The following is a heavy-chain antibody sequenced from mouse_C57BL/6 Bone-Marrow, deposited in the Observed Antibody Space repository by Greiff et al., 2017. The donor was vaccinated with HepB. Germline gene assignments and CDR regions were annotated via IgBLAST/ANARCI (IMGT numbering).Heavy chain of an antibody. CDR1: GYTFTDYN. CDR3: ARRPRYPGYFDV. Sequence: EVQLQQSGPELVKPGASVKMSCKASGYTFTDYNMHWVKQSHGKSLEWIGYINPNNGGTSYNQKFKGKATLTVNKSSSTAYMELRSLTSEESAVYYCARRPRYPGYFDVWGTGTTVTVSS. V-gene: IGHV1-22*01. J-gene: IGHJ1*03. D-gene: IGHD2-14*01. CDR2: INPNNGGT.